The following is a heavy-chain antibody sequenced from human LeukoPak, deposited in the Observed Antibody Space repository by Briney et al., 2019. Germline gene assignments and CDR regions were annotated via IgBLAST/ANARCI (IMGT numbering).Heavy chain of an antibody. D-gene: IGHD6-13*01. CDR2: ISTYNGNT. V-gene: IGHV1-18*01. J-gene: IGHJ4*02. Sequence: ASVKVSCKASGYSFVLYGISWVRQAPGQGPEWMGWISTYNGNTKYAQKFQGRVTMTTDTSTSTAYMELRSLRSDDTAVYYCARVYSSRWYYFDYWGQGTLVTVSS. CDR1: GYSFVLYG. CDR3: ARVYSSRWYYFDY.